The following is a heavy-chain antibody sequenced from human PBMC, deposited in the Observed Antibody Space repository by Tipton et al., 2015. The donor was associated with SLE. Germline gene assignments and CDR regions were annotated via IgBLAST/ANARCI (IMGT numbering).Heavy chain of an antibody. CDR3: ARHREGQLAV. CDR1: GGSISSYY. Sequence: TLSLTCTVSGGSISSYYWSWIRQPPGKGLEWIGYIYTSGSTNYNPSLKSRVTISVDTSKNQFSLKLSPVTAADTAVYYCARHREGQLAVWGQGTLVTVSS. V-gene: IGHV4-4*09. J-gene: IGHJ4*02. CDR2: IYTSGST. D-gene: IGHD6-6*01.